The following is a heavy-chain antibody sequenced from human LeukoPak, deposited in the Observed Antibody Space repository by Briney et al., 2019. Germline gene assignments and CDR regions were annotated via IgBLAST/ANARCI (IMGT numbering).Heavy chain of an antibody. Sequence: GESLQIPCKASEYSIINYWIGRVRQLPGKDLEWMGTIYTGDSGTRYSPSFQSQVTISADKSTNTAHLQWSSLQASDSTMYYCARAGYSNRWDGVDYWGQGTLVTVSS. CDR3: ARAGYSNRWDGVDY. D-gene: IGHD2/OR15-2a*01. J-gene: IGHJ4*02. CDR1: EYSIINYW. CDR2: IYTGDSGT. V-gene: IGHV5-51*01.